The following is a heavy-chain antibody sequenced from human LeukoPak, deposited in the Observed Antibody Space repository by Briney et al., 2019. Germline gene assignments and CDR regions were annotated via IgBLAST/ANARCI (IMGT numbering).Heavy chain of an antibody. CDR3: VRLLDLDY. CDR1: GFAFHAYG. J-gene: IGHJ4*02. V-gene: IGHV3-74*01. D-gene: IGHD3-3*01. Sequence: PGGSLRLPCAASGFAFHAYGVNWVRQAPGKGLEWVSRINTDGRTTDYADSVKGRFTISRDNAKNTLYLQMNSLRAEDTAVYYCVRLLDLDYWGQGTLVTVSS. CDR2: INTDGRTT.